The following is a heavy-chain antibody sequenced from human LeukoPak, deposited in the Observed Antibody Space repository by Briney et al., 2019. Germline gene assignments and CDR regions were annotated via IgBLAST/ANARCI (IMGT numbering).Heavy chain of an antibody. CDR2: ISSSGSTI. CDR1: EFTFSSYS. CDR3: ARDIIVIVPAASRENYYYYMDV. V-gene: IGHV3-48*04. D-gene: IGHD2-2*01. J-gene: IGHJ6*03. Sequence: GGSLRLSCAASEFTFSSYSVTWVRQAPGKGLEWVSYISSSGSTIYYADSVKGRFTISRDNAKNSLYLQMNSLRAEDTAVYYCARDIIVIVPAASRENYYYYMDVWGKGTTVTVSS.